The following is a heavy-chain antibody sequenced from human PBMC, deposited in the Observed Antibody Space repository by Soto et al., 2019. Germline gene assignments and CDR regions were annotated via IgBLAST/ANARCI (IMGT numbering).Heavy chain of an antibody. V-gene: IGHV4-34*01. Sequence: SETLSLTCAVYRGSFSGYYWSWIRQPPGKGLEWIGEINHSGSTNYNPSLKSRVTISVDTSKNQFSLKLSSVTAADTAVYYCARFGATNYYYYYYGMDVWGQGTTVTISS. D-gene: IGHD3-10*01. J-gene: IGHJ6*02. CDR3: ARFGATNYYYYYYGMDV. CDR1: RGSFSGYY. CDR2: INHSGST.